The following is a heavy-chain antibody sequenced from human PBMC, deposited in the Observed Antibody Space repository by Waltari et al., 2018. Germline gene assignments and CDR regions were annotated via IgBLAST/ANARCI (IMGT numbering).Heavy chain of an antibody. D-gene: IGHD3-3*01. CDR2: IYHSGST. Sequence: VSGYSISSGYYWGWIRQPPGKGLEWIGSIYHSGSTYYNPSLKSRVTISVDTSKNQFSLKLSSVTAADTAVYYCARYYDFWSGYCDYWGQGTLVTVSS. V-gene: IGHV4-38-2*01. CDR3: ARYYDFWSGYCDY. CDR1: GYSISSGYY. J-gene: IGHJ4*02.